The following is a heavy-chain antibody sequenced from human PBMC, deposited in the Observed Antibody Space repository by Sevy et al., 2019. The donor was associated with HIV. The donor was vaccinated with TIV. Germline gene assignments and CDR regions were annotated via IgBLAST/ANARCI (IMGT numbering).Heavy chain of an antibody. CDR1: GFTFSSYA. V-gene: IGHV3-23*01. D-gene: IGHD6-13*01. J-gene: IGHJ4*02. CDR3: AKDLEQQLGPDY. Sequence: GGSLRLSCVTSGFTFSSYAMSWVRQTPGKGLEWVSAIGGSADYTYYADSVKGRFTISRDNSKNTLYLQMNGLRAEDTAVYYCAKDLEQQLGPDYWGQGTQVTVSS. CDR2: IGGSADYT.